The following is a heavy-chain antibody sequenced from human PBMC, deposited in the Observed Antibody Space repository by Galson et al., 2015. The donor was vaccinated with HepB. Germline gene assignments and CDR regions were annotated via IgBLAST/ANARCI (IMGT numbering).Heavy chain of an antibody. V-gene: IGHV3-48*03. Sequence: SLRLSCAAPEFTFRNYEMNWVRQAPGKGLQWVSYISSSSSSIYYADSVRGRFTISRDNAKKSLYLQMNSLRVEDTAVYYCARVIRHFDLWGRCTLVTVSS. D-gene: IGHD3-16*01. CDR1: EFTFRNYE. J-gene: IGHJ2*01. CDR3: ARVIRHFDL. CDR2: ISSSSSSI.